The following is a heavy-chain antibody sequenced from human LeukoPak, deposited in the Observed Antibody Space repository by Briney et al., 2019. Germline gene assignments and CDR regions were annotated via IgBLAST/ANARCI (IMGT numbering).Heavy chain of an antibody. CDR1: GFTFSSYS. CDR2: ISSSSSYI. D-gene: IGHD6-6*01. J-gene: IGHJ4*02. Sequence: PGGSLRLSCAASGFTFSSYSMNWVRQAPGKGLEWVSSISSSSSYIYYADSVKGRFTISRDNSKNTLYLQMNSLRAEDTAVYYCARDPIIAARPGDYWGQGTLVTVSS. V-gene: IGHV3-21*04. CDR3: ARDPIIAARPGDY.